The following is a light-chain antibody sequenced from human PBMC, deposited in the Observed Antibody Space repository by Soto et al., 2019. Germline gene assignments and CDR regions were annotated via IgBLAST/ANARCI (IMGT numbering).Light chain of an antibody. Sequence: EIVLTQSPGTLSLSLGERATLSCRASQSVTSSYIAWYQQKPGQAPRLLIYGASSRAAGIPDRFSGSGSGTDFTLTISSLEPEDVAVYYCQQRSDWPPITFGQGTRLEIK. CDR3: QQRSDWPPIT. CDR1: QSVTSSY. V-gene: IGKV3D-20*02. CDR2: GAS. J-gene: IGKJ5*01.